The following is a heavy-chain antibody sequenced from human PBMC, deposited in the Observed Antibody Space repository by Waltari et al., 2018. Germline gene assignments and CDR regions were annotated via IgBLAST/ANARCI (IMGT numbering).Heavy chain of an antibody. Sequence: EVQLVESGGGLIQPGGSLRLSCAASGFTVSSTYMSWVRQAPGKGLEWVSVIYSGGSTCYADSVKGRFTISRDNSKNTLYLQMNSLRAEDTAVYYCAREGLGAARPDYYYYGMDVWGQGTTVTVSS. CDR1: GFTVSSTY. J-gene: IGHJ6*02. D-gene: IGHD6-6*01. V-gene: IGHV3-53*01. CDR2: IYSGGST. CDR3: AREGLGAARPDYYYYGMDV.